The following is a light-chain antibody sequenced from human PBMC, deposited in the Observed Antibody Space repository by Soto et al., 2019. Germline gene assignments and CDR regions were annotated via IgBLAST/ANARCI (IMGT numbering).Light chain of an antibody. Sequence: QSVLTQPPSASGSPGQSVTISCTGTSSDVGGYNYVSWYQQHPGKAPKLLIFEVTKRPSGVPDRFSGFKSGNTASLTVSRLQAEDAAHYYCSSYVGGDNLVFGGGTQLTVL. CDR1: SSDVGGYNY. J-gene: IGLJ7*01. CDR3: SSYVGGDNLV. V-gene: IGLV2-8*01. CDR2: EVT.